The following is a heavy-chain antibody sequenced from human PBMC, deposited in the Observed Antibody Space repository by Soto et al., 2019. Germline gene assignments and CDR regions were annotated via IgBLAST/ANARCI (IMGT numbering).Heavy chain of an antibody. Sequence: PGGSLRLSCAASGFTFSSYSMNWVRQAPGKGLEWVSSISSSSSYIYYADSVKGRFTISRDNAKNSLYLQMSSLRAEDTAVYYCARDRSVSLGDPRGFDYWGQGTLVTSPQ. D-gene: IGHD3-16*01. CDR1: GFTFSSYS. J-gene: IGHJ4*02. CDR3: ARDRSVSLGDPRGFDY. V-gene: IGHV3-21*01. CDR2: ISSSSSYI.